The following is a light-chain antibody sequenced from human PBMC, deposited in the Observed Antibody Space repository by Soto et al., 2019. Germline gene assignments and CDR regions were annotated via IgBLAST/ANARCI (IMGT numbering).Light chain of an antibody. V-gene: IGKV3-20*01. CDR1: QSVTSSY. J-gene: IGKJ1*01. CDR2: AAS. CDR3: RQYGSSPQT. Sequence: ETVLTQSPGTLSLSPGERATLSGRASQSVTSSYLAWYQQKPGQAPRLLIYAASSRATGIPDRFSGSGSGTDFTLTISRLEPEDFAVYYCRQYGSSPQTFGQGTRVEIK.